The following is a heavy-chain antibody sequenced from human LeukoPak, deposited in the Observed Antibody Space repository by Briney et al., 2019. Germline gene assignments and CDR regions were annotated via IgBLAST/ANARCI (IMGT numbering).Heavy chain of an antibody. V-gene: IGHV3-21*01. D-gene: IGHD3-22*01. Sequence: GGSLRLSCAASGFTFSSYTMNWVRQAPGKGLEWVSSISSANSYIYYVDSVKGRFTISRDNAKNSLDLQMNSLRAEDTAVYYCARDGNYYDSSGYPIRLFDYWGQGTLVTVSS. CDR2: ISSANSYI. J-gene: IGHJ4*02. CDR3: ARDGNYYDSSGYPIRLFDY. CDR1: GFTFSSYT.